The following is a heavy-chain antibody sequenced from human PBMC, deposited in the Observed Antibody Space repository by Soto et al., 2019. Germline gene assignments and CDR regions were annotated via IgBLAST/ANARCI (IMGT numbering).Heavy chain of an antibody. CDR1: GGSFSGYY. CDR3: ARGLSLYYYDSSGYCAFQH. J-gene: IGHJ1*01. CDR2: INHSGST. V-gene: IGHV4-34*01. D-gene: IGHD3-22*01. Sequence: SETLSLTCAVYGGSFSGYYRSWIRQPPGKGLEWIGEINHSGSTNYNPSLKSRVTISVDTSKNQFSLKLSSVTAADTAVYYCARGLSLYYYDSSGYCAFQHWGQGTLVTVSS.